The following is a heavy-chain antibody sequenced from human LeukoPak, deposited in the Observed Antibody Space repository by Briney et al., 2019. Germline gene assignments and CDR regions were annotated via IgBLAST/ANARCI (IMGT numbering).Heavy chain of an antibody. V-gene: IGHV3-53*01. D-gene: IGHD1-1*01. J-gene: IGHJ4*02. CDR2: ISSGGNT. CDR3: GRLTS. Sequence: PGGSLRLSCSASGXTVSTNYMSWVRQAPGKGLEWVSVISSGGNTYYADSVKGRFTISRDNSKNTMYLQMNSLRAEDTAVYYCGRLTSWGQGTLVTVSS. CDR1: GXTVSTNY.